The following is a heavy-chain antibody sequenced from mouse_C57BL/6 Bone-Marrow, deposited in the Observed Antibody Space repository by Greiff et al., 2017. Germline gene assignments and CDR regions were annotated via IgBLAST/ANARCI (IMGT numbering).Heavy chain of an antibody. V-gene: IGHV1-64*01. Sequence: QVHVKQSGAELVKPGASVKLSCKASGYTFTSYWMHWVKQRPGQGLEWIGMIHPNSGSTNYNEKFKSKATLTVDKSSSTAYMQLSSLTSEDSAVYYCARGITTVVAPFAYWGQGTLVTVSA. J-gene: IGHJ3*01. CDR1: GYTFTSYW. CDR3: ARGITTVVAPFAY. CDR2: IHPNSGST. D-gene: IGHD1-1*01.